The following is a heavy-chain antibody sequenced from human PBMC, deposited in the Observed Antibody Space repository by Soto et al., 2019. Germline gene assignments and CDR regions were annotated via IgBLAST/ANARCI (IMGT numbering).Heavy chain of an antibody. D-gene: IGHD6-6*01. V-gene: IGHV3-23*01. CDR2: ISASGGAT. CDR1: GFTFNTYA. Sequence: GGSLGLSCAASGFTFNTYAMSWVRQAPGKGLEWVSAISASGGATYYADSVKGRFTISRDNSKNTLNLQMNKLRAEDTAVYYCAKRNSNSAFDSWGQGTPVTVSS. J-gene: IGHJ4*02. CDR3: AKRNSNSAFDS.